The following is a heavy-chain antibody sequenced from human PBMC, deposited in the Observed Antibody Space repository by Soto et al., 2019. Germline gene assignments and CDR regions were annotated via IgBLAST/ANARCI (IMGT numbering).Heavy chain of an antibody. CDR2: ISAYNGNT. CDR3: ARDKSGWFGELLEYYYYYYGMDV. V-gene: IGHV1-18*01. J-gene: IGHJ6*02. CDR1: GYTFTSYG. D-gene: IGHD3-10*01. Sequence: ASVKVSCKASGYTFTSYGISWVRQAPGQGLEWMGWISAYNGNTNYAQKLQGRVTMTTDTSTSTAYMELRSLRSDDTAVYYCARDKSGWFGELLEYYYYYYGMDVWGQGTTVTVSS.